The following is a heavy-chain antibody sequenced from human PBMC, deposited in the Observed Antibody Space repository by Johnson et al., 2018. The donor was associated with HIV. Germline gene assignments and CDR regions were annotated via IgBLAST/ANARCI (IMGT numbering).Heavy chain of an antibody. CDR1: GFTFDDYA. J-gene: IGHJ3*02. Sequence: VQLVESGGGLIQPGKSLRLSCAASGFTFDDYAMHWVRQAPGEGLEWVSGISWNSDTIRYADSVNGRFTISRDNSKNSLYLHMNSLRAEYTAMYYCASDRGGSYQGGDDAFDIWGQGTMVTVSS. CDR2: ISWNSDTI. CDR3: ASDRGGSYQGGDDAFDI. V-gene: IGHV3-9*01. D-gene: IGHD1-26*01.